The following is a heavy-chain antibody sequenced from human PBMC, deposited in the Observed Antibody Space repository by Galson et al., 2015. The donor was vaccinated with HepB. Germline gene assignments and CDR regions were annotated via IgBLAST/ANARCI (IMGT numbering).Heavy chain of an antibody. CDR3: AKISLYYDSSGYYRDY. Sequence: SLKLSCEASGFTFSSYGMHWVRQAPGKGLEWVAVISYDGSNKYYADSVKGRFTISRDNSKNALYLQMNSLRAEDTAVYYCAKISLYYDSSGYYRDYWGQGTLVTVSS. J-gene: IGHJ4*02. CDR2: ISYDGSNK. D-gene: IGHD3-22*01. CDR1: GFTFSSYG. V-gene: IGHV3-30*18.